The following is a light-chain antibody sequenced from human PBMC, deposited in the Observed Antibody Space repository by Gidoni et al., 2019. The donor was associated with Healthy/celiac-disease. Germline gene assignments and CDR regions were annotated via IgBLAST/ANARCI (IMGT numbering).Light chain of an antibody. CDR1: QSISSW. Sequence: DIQMTQSPSTLSASVGDRVTITCRASQSISSWLAWYQQKPGKAPKLLIYKASSLESGVPSRFSGSGSGTEFTLTISILQPDDSATYYCQQYNSYSPYTFGQGTKLEIK. CDR3: QQYNSYSPYT. CDR2: KAS. V-gene: IGKV1-5*03. J-gene: IGKJ2*01.